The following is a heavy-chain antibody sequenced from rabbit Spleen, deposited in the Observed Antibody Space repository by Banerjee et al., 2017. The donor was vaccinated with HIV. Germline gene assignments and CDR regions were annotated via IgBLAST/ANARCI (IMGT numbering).Heavy chain of an antibody. V-gene: IGHV1S45*01. J-gene: IGHJ4*01. D-gene: IGHD4-1*01. CDR2: INTATGKA. Sequence: QEQLEESGGGLVKPEGSLTLTCKASGFSFSDRDVMCWVRQAPGKGLEWIACINTATGKAVYATWAKGRFTISRTSSTTVTLQMTSLTAADTATYFCVRNSGWGVSYFTLWGQGTLVTVS. CDR3: VRNSGWGVSYFTL. CDR1: GFSFSDRDV.